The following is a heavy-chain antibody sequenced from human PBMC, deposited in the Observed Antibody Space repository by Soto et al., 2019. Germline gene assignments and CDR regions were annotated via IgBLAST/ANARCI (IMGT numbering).Heavy chain of an antibody. CDR1: GYSFTSYW. D-gene: IGHD2-15*01. V-gene: IGHV5-10-1*01. CDR2: IDPSDSYT. Sequence: GESLKISCKGSGYSFTSYWISWVRQMPGKGLEWMGRIDPSDSYTNYSPSFQGHVTISVDKSISTAYLQWSGLKASDTAMYYCARQKDLYYYYGMDVWGQGTTVTVSS. CDR3: ARQKDLYYYYGMDV. J-gene: IGHJ6*02.